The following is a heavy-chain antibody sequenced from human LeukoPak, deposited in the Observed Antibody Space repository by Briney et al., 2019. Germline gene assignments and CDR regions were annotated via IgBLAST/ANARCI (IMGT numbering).Heavy chain of an antibody. J-gene: IGHJ4*02. Sequence: GGSLRFSCAASGFIVSSSYMSWVRQTPGKGLEWVSTFQRDGHTAYADSVKGRFTISRDVSENRIYLQMNSLRVEDTAVYYCAKGDTDCTCPGYWGRGTLVTVSS. CDR1: GFIVSSSY. CDR2: FQRDGHT. CDR3: AKGDTDCTCPGY. D-gene: IGHD2-21*02. V-gene: IGHV3-53*01.